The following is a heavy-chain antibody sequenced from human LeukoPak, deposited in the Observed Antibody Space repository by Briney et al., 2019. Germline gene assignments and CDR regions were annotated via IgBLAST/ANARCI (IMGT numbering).Heavy chain of an antibody. D-gene: IGHD2-2*01. J-gene: IGHJ5*02. CDR3: ARGGGIVVVPAAVVTWFDP. CDR1: GGPFSGYY. CDR2: INHSGST. V-gene: IGHV4-34*01. Sequence: PSETLSLTCAVYGGPFSGYYWSWIRQPPGKGLEWIGEINHSGSTNYNPSLKSRVTISVDTSKNQFSLKLSSVTAADTAVYYCARGGGIVVVPAAVVTWFDPWGQGTLVTVSS.